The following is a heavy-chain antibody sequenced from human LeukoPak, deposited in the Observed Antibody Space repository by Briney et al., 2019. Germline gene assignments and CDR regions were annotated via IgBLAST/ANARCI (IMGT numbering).Heavy chain of an antibody. J-gene: IGHJ4*02. CDR1: GFTFSGYD. CDR3: ARATAGFDY. CDR2: IGTAGAT. Sequence: GGSLRLSCAASGFTFSGYDMHWVRQTTGKGLEWVSSIGTAGATYYPGSVKGRFTISRENAKNSLYLQMNNLRAGDTAVYYCARATAGFDYWGQGTLVTVSS. V-gene: IGHV3-13*01.